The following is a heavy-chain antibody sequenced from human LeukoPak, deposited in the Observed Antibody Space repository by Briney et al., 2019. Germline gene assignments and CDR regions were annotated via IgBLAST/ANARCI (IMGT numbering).Heavy chain of an antibody. Sequence: GGSLRLSCAASGFTFSSYAMHWVRQAPGKGLEWVAVISYDGSNKYYADSVKGRFTISRDNSKNTLYLQMNSLRAEDTAVYYCARDPPFSAVAASYYFDYWGRGTLVTVSS. J-gene: IGHJ4*02. V-gene: IGHV3-30-3*01. CDR2: ISYDGSNK. CDR3: ARDPPFSAVAASYYFDY. CDR1: GFTFSSYA. D-gene: IGHD6-19*01.